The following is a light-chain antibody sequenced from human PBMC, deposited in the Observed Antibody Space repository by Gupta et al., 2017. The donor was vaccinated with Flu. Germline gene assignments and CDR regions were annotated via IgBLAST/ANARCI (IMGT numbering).Light chain of an antibody. CDR3: QKCYSNPVT. V-gene: IGKV1-9*01. J-gene: IGKJ5*01. Sequence: PSSLSASVGDRVTITCRASQSISSYLTWYQQKPGKAPSLLIYDAFTLHSGVPSRFSGSRSGTEFTLTISSLEPEDFATYYCQKCYSNPVTFGEGTQVEIK. CDR2: DAF. CDR1: QSISSY.